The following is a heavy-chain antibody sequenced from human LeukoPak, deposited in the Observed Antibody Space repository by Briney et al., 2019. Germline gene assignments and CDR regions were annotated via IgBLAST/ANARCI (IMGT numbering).Heavy chain of an antibody. J-gene: IGHJ4*02. V-gene: IGHV3-21*01. Sequence: GGSLRLSCAASGFTFSSYSMNWVRQAPGKGLAWVSSISSSSSYIYYADSVKGRFTISRDNAKNSLYLQMNSLRAEDTAVYYCARDYYGSGSYYPGTFDYWGQGTLVTVSS. CDR1: GFTFSSYS. CDR2: ISSSSSYI. D-gene: IGHD3-10*01. CDR3: ARDYYGSGSYYPGTFDY.